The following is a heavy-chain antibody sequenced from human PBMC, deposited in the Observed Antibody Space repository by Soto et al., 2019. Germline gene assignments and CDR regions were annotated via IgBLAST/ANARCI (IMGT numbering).Heavy chain of an antibody. CDR3: ARERDIVVVVAATRGAHNWFDP. J-gene: IGHJ5*02. CDR2: TYYRSKWYN. D-gene: IGHD2-15*01. CDR1: GDSVSSNSAA. V-gene: IGHV6-1*01. Sequence: SQTLSLTCAISGDSVSSNSAAWNWIRQSPSRGLEWLGRTYYRSKWYNDYAVSVKSRITINPDTSKNQFSLQLNSVTPEDKAVYYCARERDIVVVVAATRGAHNWFDPWGQGTLVTVSS.